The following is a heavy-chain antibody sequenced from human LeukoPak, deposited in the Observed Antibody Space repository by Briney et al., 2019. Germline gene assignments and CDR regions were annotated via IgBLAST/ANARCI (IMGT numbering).Heavy chain of an antibody. CDR2: ISAYNGNT. D-gene: IGHD4-17*01. CDR1: GYTFTSYG. J-gene: IGHJ4*02. CDR3: ARLKTVTTLLGFDY. Sequence: ASVKVSCKASGYTFTSYGISWVRQAPGQGLEWMGWISAYNGNTNYAQKFQGRVTMTTDTSTSTAYMELRSLRSDDTAVYYCARLKTVTTLLGFDYWGQGTLVTVSS. V-gene: IGHV1-18*01.